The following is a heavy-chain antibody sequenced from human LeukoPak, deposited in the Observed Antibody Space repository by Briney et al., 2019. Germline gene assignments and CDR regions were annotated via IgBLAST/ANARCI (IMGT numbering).Heavy chain of an antibody. CDR3: AVRYCSTSSCYPYFDY. J-gene: IGHJ4*02. D-gene: IGHD2-2*01. CDR1: GGSISSGDYY. V-gene: IGHV4-30-4*08. CDR2: IYYSGST. Sequence: SQTLSLTCTVSGGSISSGDYYWSWIRQPPGKGLEWIGYIYYSGSTYYNPSLKGRLTISVDTSKNHFSLKLSSVTAADTAVYYCAVRYCSTSSCYPYFDYWGQGTLVTVSS.